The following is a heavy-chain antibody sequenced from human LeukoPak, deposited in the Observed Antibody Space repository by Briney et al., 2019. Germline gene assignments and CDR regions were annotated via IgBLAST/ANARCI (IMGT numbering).Heavy chain of an antibody. CDR1: GDTLKNYV. CDR3: ATSEPSRYGDYGY. D-gene: IGHD4-17*01. CDR2: FDPEDGET. Sequence: ASVKVSCKASGDTLKNYVINWVRQAPGQGLEWMGGFDPEDGETIYAQKFQGRVTMTEDTSTDTAYMELSSLRSEDTAVYYCATSEPSRYGDYGYWGQGILVTVSS. V-gene: IGHV1-24*01. J-gene: IGHJ4*02.